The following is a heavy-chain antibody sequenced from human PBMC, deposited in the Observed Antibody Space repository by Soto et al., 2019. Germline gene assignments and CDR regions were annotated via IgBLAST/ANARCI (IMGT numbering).Heavy chain of an antibody. V-gene: IGHV4-34*01. CDR3: ASYGSGSYYNGYYFDY. D-gene: IGHD3-10*01. CDR1: GGSFSAYY. Sequence: QVQLQQWGAGLLKPSETLSLTCAVYGGSFSAYYWSWIRQSPGKGLEWIGEIHHSGSTNYKPSLKSRVTLSVDTSKNQFSLELRSVTAADTAVYYCASYGSGSYYNGYYFDYWGQGTLVTVSS. J-gene: IGHJ4*02. CDR2: IHHSGST.